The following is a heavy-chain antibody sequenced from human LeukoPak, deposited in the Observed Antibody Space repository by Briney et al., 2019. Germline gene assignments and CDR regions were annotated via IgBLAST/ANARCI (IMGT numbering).Heavy chain of an antibody. CDR3: ATYDYVWGSYRRSFDY. D-gene: IGHD3-16*02. V-gene: IGHV4-4*02. J-gene: IGHJ4*02. Sequence: SETLSLTCAVSGGSISSSNWWSWVRQPPGKGLEWIGEIYHSGSTNYNPSLKSRVTILVDKSKNQFSLKLSSVTAADTAVYYCATYDYVWGSYRRSFDYWGQGTLATVSS. CDR1: GGSISSSNW. CDR2: IYHSGST.